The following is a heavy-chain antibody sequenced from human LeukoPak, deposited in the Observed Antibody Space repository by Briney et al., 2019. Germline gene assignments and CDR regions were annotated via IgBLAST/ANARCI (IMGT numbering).Heavy chain of an antibody. D-gene: IGHD6-13*01. J-gene: IGHJ6*03. CDR2: IKQDGSEK. Sequence: GGSLRLSCATSGFTFRTFWMTWVRHVPGRGLEWVANIKQDGSEKNYVDSVRGRFTISRDNTQNSLHLQMNSLGAEDTAVYYCARVLSNYYYMDVWGKGNTVTVSS. CDR3: ARVLSNYYYMDV. CDR1: GFTFRTFW. V-gene: IGHV3-7*01.